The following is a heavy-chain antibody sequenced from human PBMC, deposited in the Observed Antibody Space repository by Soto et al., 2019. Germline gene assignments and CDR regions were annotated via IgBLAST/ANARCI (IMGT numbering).Heavy chain of an antibody. CDR2: IYHSGTT. V-gene: IGHV4-30-2*01. J-gene: IGHJ5*01. Sequence: SETLSLTCAVSGGSISSGSYSWSWIRQPPGKGLKWIGYIYHSGTTYYNPSLKSRVTMSLDKSRNQFSLKLSSVTAADTAVYYCARGRGYSGYDSYANWFDYWGQGTRVTVSS. D-gene: IGHD5-12*01. CDR1: GGSISSGSYS. CDR3: ARGRGYSGYDSYANWFDY.